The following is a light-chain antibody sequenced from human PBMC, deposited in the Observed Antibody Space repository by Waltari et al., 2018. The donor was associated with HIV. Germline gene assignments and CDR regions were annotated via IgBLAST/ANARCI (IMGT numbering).Light chain of an antibody. CDR3: QVWDSSSDAYV. CDR2: YDS. V-gene: IGLV3-21*04. J-gene: IGLJ1*01. CDR1: KIGSKS. Sequence: SFLLAPPPSLSVAPGKTARITCGGNKIGSKSVDWYQQKPGQAPVVVIYYDSDRPSGIPERFSGSNSGNTATLTISRVEAGDEADYYCQVWDSSSDAYVFGTGTKVTVL.